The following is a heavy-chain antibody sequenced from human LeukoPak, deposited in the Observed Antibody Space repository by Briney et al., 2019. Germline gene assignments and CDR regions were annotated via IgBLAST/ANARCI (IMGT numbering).Heavy chain of an antibody. Sequence: TGGSLRLSCAASGFTFNSYAMAWVRQAPGKGLEWVSHVSGSGGITYHADSVKGRFTIFRDNSKNTLYLQMNSLRADDTAVYYCAKTTAGNSSGRNPGWPVDYWGQGALVTVSS. CDR1: GFTFNSYA. D-gene: IGHD6-19*01. CDR3: AKTTAGNSSGRNPGWPVDY. V-gene: IGHV3-23*01. J-gene: IGHJ4*02. CDR2: VSGSGGIT.